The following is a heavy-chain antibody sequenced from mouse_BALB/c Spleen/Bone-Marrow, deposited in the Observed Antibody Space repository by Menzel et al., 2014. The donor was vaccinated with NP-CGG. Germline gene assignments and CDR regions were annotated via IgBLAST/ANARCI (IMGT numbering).Heavy chain of an antibody. D-gene: IGHD4-1*01. J-gene: IGHJ2*01. CDR3: TRGGNWEDFDY. CDR1: GFTFSSFG. Sequence: EVKVVESGGGLVQPGGSRNLSCAASGFTFSSFGMHWVRQAPERGLEWVAYISSGSSTIFYADTVKGRFTISRDNPKNTLFLQMTSLRSEDTAMYYCTRGGNWEDFDYWGQGATLTVSS. V-gene: IGHV5-17*02. CDR2: ISSGSSTI.